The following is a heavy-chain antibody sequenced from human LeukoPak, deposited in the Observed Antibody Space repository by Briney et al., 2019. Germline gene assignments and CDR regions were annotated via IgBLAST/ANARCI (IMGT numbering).Heavy chain of an antibody. CDR2: INPNSGGT. CDR1: GYTFTGYD. Sequence: ASVKVSCKASGYTFTGYDMHWVRQAPGQGLEWMGWINPNSGGTNYAQKFQGRVTMTRDTSISTAYMELSRLRSDDTAVYYCARDRHYYDSSSYYDAFDIWGQGTMVTVSS. D-gene: IGHD3-22*01. J-gene: IGHJ3*02. V-gene: IGHV1-2*02. CDR3: ARDRHYYDSSSYYDAFDI.